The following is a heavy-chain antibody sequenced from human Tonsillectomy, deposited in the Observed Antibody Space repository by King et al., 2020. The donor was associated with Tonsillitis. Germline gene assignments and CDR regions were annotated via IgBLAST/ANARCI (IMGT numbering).Heavy chain of an antibody. CDR1: GFTFSSYS. D-gene: IGHD3-3*01. Sequence: VQLVESGGGLVKPGGSLRLSCAASGFTFSSYSMNWVRQAPGKGLEWVSSISSSSSYIYYADSVKGRFTISRDNAKNSLYLQMNSLRAEDTAVYYCARGYYDFWSGYYPGRRYYYYGMYVWGQGTTVTVSS. CDR3: ARGYYDFWSGYYPGRRYYYYGMYV. CDR2: ISSSSSYI. V-gene: IGHV3-21*01. J-gene: IGHJ6*02.